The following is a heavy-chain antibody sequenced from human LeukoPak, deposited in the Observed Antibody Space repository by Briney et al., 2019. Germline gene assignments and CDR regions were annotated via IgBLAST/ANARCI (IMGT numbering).Heavy chain of an antibody. CDR1: GFTFSSYE. Sequence: GGSLRLSCAASGFTFSSYEMNWVRQAPGKGLEWVSYITSSGSTIYYADSVKGRFTISRDNAKNSLYLQMNSLRAEDTAVYYCARFFNLAFDNWGQGTMVTVSS. CDR3: ARFFNLAFDN. D-gene: IGHD1-14*01. J-gene: IGHJ3*02. CDR2: ITSSGSTI. V-gene: IGHV3-48*03.